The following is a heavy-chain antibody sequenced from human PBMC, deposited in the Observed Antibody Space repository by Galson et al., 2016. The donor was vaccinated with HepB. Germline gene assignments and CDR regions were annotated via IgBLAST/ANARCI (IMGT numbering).Heavy chain of an antibody. Sequence: SLRLSCAASGFIFSDYYMSWIRQAPGKGLEWVSYISSSGSYTNYAQSVKGRFTMSRDKANTSLYLQMNSLRAEDTAVYYCARGTTVTTAPHDYWGQGILVIVSS. D-gene: IGHD4-17*01. V-gene: IGHV3-11*06. J-gene: IGHJ4*02. CDR3: ARGTTVTTAPHDY. CDR1: GFIFSDYY. CDR2: ISSSGSYT.